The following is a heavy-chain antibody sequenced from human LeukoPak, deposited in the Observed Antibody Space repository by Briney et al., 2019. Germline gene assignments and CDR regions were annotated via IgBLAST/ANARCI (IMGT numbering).Heavy chain of an antibody. CDR1: GGSISSYY. CDR3: ARTEGIAAAGFDY. CDR2: IYYSGST. J-gene: IGHJ4*02. D-gene: IGHD6-13*01. V-gene: IGHV4-59*08. Sequence: SETLSLACTVSGGSISSYYWSWIRQPPGKGLEWIGYIYYSGSTNYNPSLKSRVTISVDTSKNQFSLKLISVTAADTAVYYCARTEGIAAAGFDYWGQGTLVTVSS.